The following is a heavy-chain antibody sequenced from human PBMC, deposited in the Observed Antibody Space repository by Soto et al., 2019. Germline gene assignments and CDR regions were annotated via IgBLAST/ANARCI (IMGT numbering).Heavy chain of an antibody. D-gene: IGHD2-2*01. CDR2: IYYSGST. V-gene: IGHV4-39*01. CDR3: ARFIVVVPAAIGVLDP. CDR1: GGSISSSSYY. J-gene: IGHJ5*02. Sequence: SETLSLTCTVSGGSISSSSYYWGWIRQPPGKGLEWIGSIYYSGSTYYNPSLKSRVTISVDTSKNQFSLKLSSVTAADTAVYYCARFIVVVPAAIGVLDPWGQGTLVTVSS.